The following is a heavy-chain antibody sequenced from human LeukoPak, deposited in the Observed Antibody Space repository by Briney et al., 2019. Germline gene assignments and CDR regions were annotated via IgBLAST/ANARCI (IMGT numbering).Heavy chain of an antibody. CDR2: ISYDGSNK. CDR1: GFTFSSYG. V-gene: IGHV3-30*18. D-gene: IGHD4-17*01. CDR3: AKDIVAWGDYVFDY. Sequence: QTGGSLRLSCAASGFTFSSYGMHWVRQAPGKGLEWVAVISYDGSNKYYADSAKGRFTISRDNSKNTLYLQMDSLRAEDTAVYYCAKDIVAWGDYVFDYWGQGTLVTVSS. J-gene: IGHJ4*02.